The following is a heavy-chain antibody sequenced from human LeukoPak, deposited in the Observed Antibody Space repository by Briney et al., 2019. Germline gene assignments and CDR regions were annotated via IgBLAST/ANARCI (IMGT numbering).Heavy chain of an antibody. Sequence: GGSLRLSCAASGFTFSDYYMSWIRQAPGKGLEGVSYISSSGSTIYYAASVKGRFTISRDNAKNSLYLQMNSLRAEDTAVYYCASSAAAGYYYYMDVWGKGTTVTVSS. CDR3: ASSAAAGYYYYMDV. CDR2: ISSSGSTI. V-gene: IGHV3-11*01. CDR1: GFTFSDYY. J-gene: IGHJ6*03. D-gene: IGHD6-13*01.